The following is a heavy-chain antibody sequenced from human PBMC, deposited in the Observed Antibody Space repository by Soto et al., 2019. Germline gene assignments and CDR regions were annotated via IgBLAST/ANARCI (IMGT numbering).Heavy chain of an antibody. Sequence: EVQLLESGGGLVQPGGSLRLSCAASGFTFASYAMTWVRQAPGKGLKWVSDIRGSGGGTYYADSVKGRFTIARDNSKNTLYLQMNSLRAEDTAVYYCAKARGYGYGDYWFDYWGQGTLVTVSS. D-gene: IGHD4-17*01. V-gene: IGHV3-23*01. CDR3: AKARGYGYGDYWFDY. CDR2: IRGSGGGT. CDR1: GFTFASYA. J-gene: IGHJ4*02.